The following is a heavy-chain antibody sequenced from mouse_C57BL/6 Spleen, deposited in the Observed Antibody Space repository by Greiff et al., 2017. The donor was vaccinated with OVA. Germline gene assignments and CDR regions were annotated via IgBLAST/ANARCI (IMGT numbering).Heavy chain of an antibody. CDR3: ARRLDYAMDY. D-gene: IGHD4-1*01. CDR2: ISSGSSTI. Sequence: EVNLVESGGGLVKPGGSLKLSCAASGFTFSDYGMHWVRQAPEKGLEWVAYISSGSSTIYYADTVKGRFTISRDNAKNTLFLQMTSLRSEDTAMYYCARRLDYAMDYWGQGTSVTVSS. J-gene: IGHJ4*01. V-gene: IGHV5-17*01. CDR1: GFTFSDYG.